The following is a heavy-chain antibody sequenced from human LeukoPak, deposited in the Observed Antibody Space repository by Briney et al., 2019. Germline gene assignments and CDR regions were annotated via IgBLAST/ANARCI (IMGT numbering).Heavy chain of an antibody. CDR2: TYYRSKWYN. CDR3: ARDNSYGYFYFDS. J-gene: IGHJ4*02. CDR1: GDSVSSISTA. D-gene: IGHD5-18*01. Sequence: SQTLSLTCAISGDSVSSISTAWNWIRQSPSRGLEWLGRTYYRSKWYNDYAVSVKSLITINADTSKNHFSLQLNSVTPEDTAVYYCARDNSYGYFYFDSWGQGTLVTVSS. V-gene: IGHV6-1*01.